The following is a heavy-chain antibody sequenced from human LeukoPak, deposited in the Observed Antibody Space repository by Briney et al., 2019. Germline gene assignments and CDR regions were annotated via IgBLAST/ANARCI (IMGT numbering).Heavy chain of an antibody. CDR1: GYTFTTYY. CDR2: INPNSGGT. V-gene: IGHV1-2*02. D-gene: IGHD3-9*01. Sequence: ASVKVSCKASGYTFTTYYMHWVRQAPGQGLEWMGWINPNSGGTNYAQKFQGRVTMTRDTSISTAYMELSRLRSDDTVVYYCARGDYDILTGTFYYFDYWGQGTLVTVSS. CDR3: ARGDYDILTGTFYYFDY. J-gene: IGHJ4*02.